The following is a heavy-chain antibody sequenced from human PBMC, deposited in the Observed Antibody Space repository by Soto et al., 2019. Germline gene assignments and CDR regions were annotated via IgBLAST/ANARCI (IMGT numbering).Heavy chain of an antibody. Sequence: QVQLVESGGGVVQPGRSLRLSCAASGFTFSSYAMHWVRQAPGKGLEWVAVISYDGSNKYYADSVKGRFTNSRDNSENTLYLRMNSLRAEATAVYYCARHRLRYKWKDFPYHYYGMDVWGQGTTVTVPS. D-gene: IGHD1-1*01. V-gene: IGHV3-30-3*01. CDR3: ARHRLRYKWKDFPYHYYGMDV. CDR2: ISYDGSNK. CDR1: GFTFSSYA. J-gene: IGHJ6*02.